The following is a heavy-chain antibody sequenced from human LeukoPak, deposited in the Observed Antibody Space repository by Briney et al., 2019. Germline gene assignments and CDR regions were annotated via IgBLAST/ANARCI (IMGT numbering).Heavy chain of an antibody. D-gene: IGHD3-10*01. V-gene: IGHV3-48*01. J-gene: IGHJ3*01. CDR1: GFTFSSYS. CDR3: AKSVGELLFSGAFDV. CDR2: ISSSSSTI. Sequence: PGGSLRLSCAASGFTFSSYSMNWVRQAPGKGLEWVSYISSSSSTIYYADSVKGRFTISRDNSKNTLYLQMNSLRADDTAVYYCAKSVGELLFSGAFDVWGQGTMVTVSS.